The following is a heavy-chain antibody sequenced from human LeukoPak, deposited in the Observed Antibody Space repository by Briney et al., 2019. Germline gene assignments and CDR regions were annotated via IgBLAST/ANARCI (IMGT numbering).Heavy chain of an antibody. CDR1: GFTFSSYE. CDR3: ARDSPGTTASDY. D-gene: IGHD1-1*01. CDR2: ISSSGTTI. Sequence: GGSLRLSCAASGFTFSSYEMNWVRQAPGKGLEWVSYISSSGTTIYYADSVKGRFTISRDNAKTSLYLQMNSLRAEDTAVYYCARDSPGTTASDYWGQGTLVTVSS. J-gene: IGHJ4*02. V-gene: IGHV3-48*03.